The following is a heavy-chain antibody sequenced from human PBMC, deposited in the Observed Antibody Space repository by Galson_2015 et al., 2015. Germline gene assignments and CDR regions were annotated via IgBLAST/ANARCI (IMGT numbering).Heavy chain of an antibody. D-gene: IGHD6-13*01. CDR1: GGSLSKYY. CDR2: VNPSGSS. Sequence: ETLSLTCAVSGGSLSKYYWSWIRQPPGKGLEWIGEVNPSGSSNYNPSLKSRVTISADTSKNQSSLRLTSVTAADTAVYYCARVPLRAAADGLDGSWGQGTLVTVSS. J-gene: IGHJ5*02. V-gene: IGHV4-34*01. CDR3: ARVPLRAAADGLDGS.